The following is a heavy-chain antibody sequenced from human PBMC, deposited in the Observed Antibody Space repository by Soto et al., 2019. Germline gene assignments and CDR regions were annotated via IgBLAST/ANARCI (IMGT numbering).Heavy chain of an antibody. Sequence: EVQMLESGGGVAQPGGSLRLSCAASGFTFSSYAMTWVRRVPGKGLEWVSSISGRGGTTYYADSVKGRFTISRDNSKNTLYLQMNSLRAEDTAVYYCATIVGANDYWGRGTLVTVSS. V-gene: IGHV3-23*01. CDR1: GFTFSSYA. D-gene: IGHD1-26*01. J-gene: IGHJ4*02. CDR2: ISGRGGTT. CDR3: ATIVGANDY.